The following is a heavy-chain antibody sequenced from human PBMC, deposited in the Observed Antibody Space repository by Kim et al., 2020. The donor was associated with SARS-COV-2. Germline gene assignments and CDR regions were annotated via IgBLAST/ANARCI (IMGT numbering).Heavy chain of an antibody. CDR2: ISGSGGST. Sequence: GGSLRLSCVASGFILSDYAMSWVRQAPGKGLEWVSDISGSGGSTYYADSVKGRFTISRDNSKKTLYLQMNSLRAEDTAVYYCAKEYGGDGDNSWYFDLWGRGTLVTVSS. D-gene: IGHD4-17*01. J-gene: IGHJ2*01. CDR1: GFILSDYA. V-gene: IGHV3-23*01. CDR3: AKEYGGDGDNSWYFDL.